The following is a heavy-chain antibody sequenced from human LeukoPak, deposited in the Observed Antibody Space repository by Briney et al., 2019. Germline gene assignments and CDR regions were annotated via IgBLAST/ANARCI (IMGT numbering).Heavy chain of an antibody. Sequence: SETLSLTCTVSGGSISSYYWSWIRQPPGEGLEWIGYIYYSGSTNYNPSLKSRVTISVDTSKNQFSLKLSSVTAADTAVYYCARRSGPSANWFDPWGQGTLVTVSS. CDR1: GGSISSYY. J-gene: IGHJ5*02. D-gene: IGHD3-3*01. V-gene: IGHV4-59*08. CDR2: IYYSGST. CDR3: ARRSGPSANWFDP.